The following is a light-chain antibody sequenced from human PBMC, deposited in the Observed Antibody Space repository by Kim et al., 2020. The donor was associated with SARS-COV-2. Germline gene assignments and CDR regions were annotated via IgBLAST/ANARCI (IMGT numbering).Light chain of an antibody. CDR1: QTIRNN. Sequence: EVVMTQSPAILSVSPGEGATLSCRASQTIRNNYLAWYQQKPGQAPRPLIYLASTRATGIPARFSGSGSGTEFTLSISSLQSEDSAIYYCQQHSDWPLTFGGGTKVDIK. J-gene: IGKJ4*01. CDR3: QQHSDWPLT. V-gene: IGKV3-15*01. CDR2: LAS.